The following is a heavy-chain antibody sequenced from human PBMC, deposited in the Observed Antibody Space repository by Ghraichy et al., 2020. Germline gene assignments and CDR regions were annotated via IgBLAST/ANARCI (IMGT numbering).Heavy chain of an antibody. CDR2: IYWNDDK. CDR3: AQGYGDDGHYFYVMDV. J-gene: IGHJ6*02. V-gene: IGHV2-5*01. D-gene: IGHD4-17*01. CDR1: GFSLSTSGVV. Sequence: SGPTLVKPTQTLTLTCTFSGFSLSTSGVVVGWIRHPPGKALEWIALIYWNDDKRNSPSLKSRLNITKDTSKNQVVLTMANMDPVDTATNYCAQGYGDDGHYFYVMDVWVLVTTVTVSS.